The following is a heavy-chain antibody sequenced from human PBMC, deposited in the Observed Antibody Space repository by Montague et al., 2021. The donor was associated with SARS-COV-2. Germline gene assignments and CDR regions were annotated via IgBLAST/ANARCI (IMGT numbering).Heavy chain of an antibody. J-gene: IGHJ5*02. CDR1: GGSISSGGYS. CDR2: IYYSGST. CDR3: ARGKGSSWSYNWFDP. V-gene: IGHV4-31*03. D-gene: IGHD6-13*01. Sequence: TLSLTCTVSGGSISSGGYSWSWIRQHPGKGLEWIGYIYYSGSTYYNPSLKSRVTISVDTSKNQFSLKLSSVTAADTAVYYCARGKGSSWSYNWFDPWGQGTLVTVSS.